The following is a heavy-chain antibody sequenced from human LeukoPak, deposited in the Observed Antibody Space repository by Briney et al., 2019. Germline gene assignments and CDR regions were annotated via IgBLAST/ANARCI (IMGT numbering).Heavy chain of an antibody. D-gene: IGHD3-22*01. CDR1: GGSISSGSYY. V-gene: IGHV4-61*02. CDR3: ARVTTGGYYNC. CDR2: IYTSGST. Sequence: SETLSLTCTVSGGSISSGSYYWSWVRQPAGKGLEWIGRIYTSGSTNYNPSLKSRVTISVDTSKNQFSLKLNSVTAADTAVYYCARVTTGGYYNCWGQGTLVTVSS. J-gene: IGHJ4*02.